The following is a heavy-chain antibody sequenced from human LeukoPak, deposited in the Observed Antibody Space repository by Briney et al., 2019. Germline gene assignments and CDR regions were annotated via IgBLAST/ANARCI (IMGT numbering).Heavy chain of an antibody. CDR1: GGSFSGYY. CDR3: ARGRQDVTMIVVVMTAVSYYLDV. V-gene: IGHV4-34*01. J-gene: IGHJ6*03. CDR2: MNPSGST. D-gene: IGHD3-22*01. Sequence: PSETLSLTCAVYGGSFSGYYWTWIRQTPEKGLEWIGEMNPSGSTSYNPSLKSRVTISVDTSKNQFSLKLSSATAADTAVYYCARGRQDVTMIVVVMTAVSYYLDVWGKGTTVTVS.